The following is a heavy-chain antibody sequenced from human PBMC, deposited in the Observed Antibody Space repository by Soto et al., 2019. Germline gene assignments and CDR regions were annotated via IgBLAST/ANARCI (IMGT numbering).Heavy chain of an antibody. CDR1: GFTFSSYA. J-gene: IGHJ2*01. V-gene: IGHV3-48*02. D-gene: IGHD3-16*01. CDR3: TRSPYHYSWYFDL. Sequence: PGGSLRLSCAASGFTFSSYAMNWVRQAPGKGLEWISYVTSSSSTIYYADSVKGRFTISRDNAGNSLYLLMDGLRDEDTALYYCTRSPYHYSWYFDLWGRGTLVTVSS. CDR2: VTSSSSTI.